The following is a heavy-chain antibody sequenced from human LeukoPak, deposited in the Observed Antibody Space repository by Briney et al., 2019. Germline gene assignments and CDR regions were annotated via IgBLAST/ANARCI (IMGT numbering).Heavy chain of an antibody. V-gene: IGHV4-59*01. D-gene: IGHD2-2*01. CDR1: GGSISSYY. CDR3: ARAPGYCSSTSCYAPRAFDF. Sequence: PSETLSLTCTVSGGSISSYYWSWIRQPPGKGLXXXXXXXXXGSTNYNPSLKSRVTISVDTSKNQFSLKLSSVTAADTAVYYCARAPGYCSSTSCYAPRAFDFWGQGTLVTVSS. CDR2: XXXXGST. J-gene: IGHJ4*02.